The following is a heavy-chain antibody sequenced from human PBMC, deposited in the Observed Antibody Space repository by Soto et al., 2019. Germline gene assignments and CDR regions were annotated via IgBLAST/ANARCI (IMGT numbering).Heavy chain of an antibody. CDR1: GGSTSGSPYY. J-gene: IGHJ4*02. Sequence: SETLSLTCTVSGGSTSGSPYYWGWIRQPPGKGLEWIGNIYYSGSTYYNPSLKSRVTISVDTSKNHFSLRLSSVTAADTAVSNWGNLWGGAYIWVLTYGAQGPRVTV. D-gene: IGHD3-16*01. CDR3: GNLWGGAYIWVLTY. V-gene: IGHV4-39*02. CDR2: IYYSGST.